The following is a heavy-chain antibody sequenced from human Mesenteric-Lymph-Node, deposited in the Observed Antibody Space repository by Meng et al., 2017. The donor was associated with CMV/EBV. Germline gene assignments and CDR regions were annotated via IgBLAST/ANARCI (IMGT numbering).Heavy chain of an antibody. Sequence: GESLKISCAASGFTFSTYSMNWVRQAPGKGLEWVSSIDSSSSYKYYADSMKGRFTISRDNAKNSLYLQMNSLRAEDTAVYYCARDGIGSYYDYWGQGTLVTVSS. V-gene: IGHV3-21*01. CDR1: GFTFSTYS. CDR2: IDSSSSYK. D-gene: IGHD1-26*01. CDR3: ARDGIGSYYDY. J-gene: IGHJ4*02.